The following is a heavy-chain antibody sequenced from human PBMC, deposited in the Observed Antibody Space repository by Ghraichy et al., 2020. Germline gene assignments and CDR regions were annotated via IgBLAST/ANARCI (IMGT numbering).Heavy chain of an antibody. CDR1: GFTFSYYD. J-gene: IGHJ4*02. D-gene: IGHD3-10*01. CDR3: ARGFGVQGITHFDY. Sequence: LSLTCAASGFTFSYYDMHWVRQATGKDLEWVSSIATAGDTYYSGSVKGRFTISRENAKNSLYLQMNSLRAGDTAVYYCARGFGVQGITHFDYWGQGTLVTVAS. V-gene: IGHV3-13*01. CDR2: IATAGDT.